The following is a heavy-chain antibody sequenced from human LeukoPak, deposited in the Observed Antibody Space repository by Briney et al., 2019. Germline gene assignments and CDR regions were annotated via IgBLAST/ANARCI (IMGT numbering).Heavy chain of an antibody. Sequence: GGSLRLSCAASGFTFSDHYMDWVRQAPGKGLEWVSYISSSGSTIYYADSAKGRFTISRDNAKNSLYLQMNSLRAEDTAVYYCARTRYSSEFDYWGQGTLVTVSS. CDR3: ARTRYSSEFDY. D-gene: IGHD6-19*01. CDR1: GFTFSDHY. J-gene: IGHJ4*02. V-gene: IGHV3-11*01. CDR2: ISSSGSTI.